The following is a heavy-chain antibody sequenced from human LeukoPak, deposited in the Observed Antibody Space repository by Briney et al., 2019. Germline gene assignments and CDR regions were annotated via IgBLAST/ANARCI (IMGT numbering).Heavy chain of an antibody. J-gene: IGHJ4*02. D-gene: IGHD5-24*01. CDR3: ARQGVEMAKRYYFDY. V-gene: IGHV4-59*01. CDR1: GGSLTNYH. Sequence: SETLSLTCTVSGGSLTNYHWTWIRQPPGKGLEYIGYVYNSGTTFYNPSLKSRVTISADTSKKQFSLKLSSVTAADTAVYYCARQGVEMAKRYYFDYWGQGTLVTVSS. CDR2: VYNSGTT.